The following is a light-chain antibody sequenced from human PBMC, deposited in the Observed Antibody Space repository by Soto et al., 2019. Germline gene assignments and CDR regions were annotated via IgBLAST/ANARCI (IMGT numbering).Light chain of an antibody. CDR2: DVS. J-gene: IGLJ1*01. Sequence: QSVLTHPVSVSGSPGQSITISRTGTSSDVGGYIYVSWYQQHPGKAPKLMIYDVSKRPSGVPDRFSGSKSGNTASLTISGLQAEDEADYYCCSYAGSYTFYVFGTGTKVTVL. CDR1: SSDVGGYIY. CDR3: CSYAGSYTFYV. V-gene: IGLV2-11*01.